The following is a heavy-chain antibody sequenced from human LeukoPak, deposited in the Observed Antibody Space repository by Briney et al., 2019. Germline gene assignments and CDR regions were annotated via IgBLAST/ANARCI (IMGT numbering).Heavy chain of an antibody. J-gene: IGHJ3*02. CDR3: ARSPLGYSGYARRPDALDI. D-gene: IGHD5-12*01. CDR1: GGSISSYY. V-gene: IGHV4-59*01. Sequence: KPSETLSLTCTVSGGSISSYYWSWIRQPPGKGLEWIGYIYYSGSTNYNPSLKSRVTISVDTSKNQFSLKLSSVTAADTAVYYCARSPLGYSGYARRPDALDIWGQGTMVTVSS. CDR2: IYYSGST.